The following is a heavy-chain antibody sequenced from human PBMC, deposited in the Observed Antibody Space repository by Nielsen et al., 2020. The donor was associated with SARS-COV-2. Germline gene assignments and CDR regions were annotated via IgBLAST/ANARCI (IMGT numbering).Heavy chain of an antibody. CDR1: GFTFDDYA. V-gene: IGHV3-9*01. CDR3: AKDYGGWFYYFDY. J-gene: IGHJ4*02. Sequence: GGSLRLSCAASGFTFDDYAMHWVRQAPGKGLEWVSGISWNSGSTGYADSVKGRFTISRDNAKNSLYLQMNSLRAEDTALYYCAKDYGGWFYYFDYWGQGTLVTVSS. D-gene: IGHD6-19*01. CDR2: ISWNSGST.